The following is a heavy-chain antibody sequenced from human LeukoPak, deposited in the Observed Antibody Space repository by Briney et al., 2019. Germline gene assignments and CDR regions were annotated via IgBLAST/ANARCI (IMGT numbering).Heavy chain of an antibody. CDR1: GFTFSTYA. CDR3: ARSSLVAGANWFDS. J-gene: IGHJ5*01. Sequence: GGSLRLSCAASGFTFSTYAMHWVRQAPGKGLEYVSAISSNGGSTYYANSVKGRFTISRDNSKNTLYLQMGSLRAEDMAVYYCARSSLVAGANWFDSWGQGTLVTVSS. CDR2: ISSNGGST. D-gene: IGHD6-19*01. V-gene: IGHV3-64*01.